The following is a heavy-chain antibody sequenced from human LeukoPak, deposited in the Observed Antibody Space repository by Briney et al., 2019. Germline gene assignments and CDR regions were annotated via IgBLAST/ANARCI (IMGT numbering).Heavy chain of an antibody. CDR2: ISWNSGSI. Sequence: PGGSLRLSCAASGFTFDDYAMHWVRQAPGKGLEWVSGISWNSGSIGYADSVKGRFTISRDNAKNSLYLQMNSLRAEDTAVYYCARDSRSYYDILTGYPKYYFDYWGQGTLVTVSS. J-gene: IGHJ4*02. V-gene: IGHV3-9*01. CDR1: GFTFDDYA. CDR3: ARDSRSYYDILTGYPKYYFDY. D-gene: IGHD3-9*01.